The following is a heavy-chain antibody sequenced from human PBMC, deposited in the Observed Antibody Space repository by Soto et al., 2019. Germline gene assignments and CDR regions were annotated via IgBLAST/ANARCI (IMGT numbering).Heavy chain of an antibody. CDR1: GFTFSSYG. D-gene: IGHD1-1*01. J-gene: IGHJ6*02. CDR2: ISYDGSNK. V-gene: IGHV3-30*18. CDR3: AKDFISGTSYYGMDV. Sequence: GGSLRLSCAVSGFTFSSYGMHWVRQAPGKGLEWVAVISYDGSNKYYGDSVKGRFTISRDNSKNTLYLQMNSLRAEDTAVYYCAKDFISGTSYYGMDVWGQGTTVTVSS.